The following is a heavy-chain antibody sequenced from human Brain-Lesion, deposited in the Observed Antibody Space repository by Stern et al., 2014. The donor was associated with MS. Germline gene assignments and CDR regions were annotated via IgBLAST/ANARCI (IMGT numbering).Heavy chain of an antibody. V-gene: IGHV1-2*02. J-gene: IGHJ6*02. CDR3: ARDQRGITIFGVVTDYYYLGMDV. CDR2: INPNTGGT. Sequence: VHLVESGAEVKKRGASVKVSCKTSGYIFTGYYIHWVRQAPGQGLEWMAWINPNTGGTKYAQKFQGRVTMSRDTSISTAYVELSSLTSDDTAVYYCARDQRGITIFGVVTDYYYLGMDVWGQGTTVTVSS. D-gene: IGHD3-3*01. CDR1: GYIFTGYY.